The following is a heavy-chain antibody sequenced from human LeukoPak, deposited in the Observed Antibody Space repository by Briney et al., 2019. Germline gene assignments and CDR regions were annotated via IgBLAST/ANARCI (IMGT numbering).Heavy chain of an antibody. V-gene: IGHV4-34*01. Sequence: SEPLSLTCAVYAGSSTGYYWSWVRHPPRKGLEWSGEINHRGSTNYNPTLKSRVTISVDTSKNQFSLKLSSVTAADTAVYYCARGPARWLRWLQNKDPLSYFDYWGQGTLVTVSS. CDR1: AGSSTGYY. CDR2: INHRGST. D-gene: IGHD5-24*01. CDR3: ARGPARWLRWLQNKDPLSYFDY. J-gene: IGHJ4*02.